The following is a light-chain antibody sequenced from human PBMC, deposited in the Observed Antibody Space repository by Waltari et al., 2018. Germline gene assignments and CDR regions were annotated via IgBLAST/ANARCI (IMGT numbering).Light chain of an antibody. V-gene: IGLV1-47*01. J-gene: IGLJ3*02. CDR1: RSNIGSNY. Sequence: QSVFTQPPSASGTPGQRVTFSCSGSRSNIGSNYVYWDHQLPGTAPKLLIYRNNQRPSGVPDRFSGSKSGTSASLDISGRRSEDEADYYCAVWDDSLSGRVFGGGTKVTVL. CDR3: AVWDDSLSGRV. CDR2: RNN.